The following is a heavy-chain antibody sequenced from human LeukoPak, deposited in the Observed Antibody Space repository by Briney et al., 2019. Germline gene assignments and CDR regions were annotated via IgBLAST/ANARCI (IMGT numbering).Heavy chain of an antibody. CDR2: ISGSGGST. V-gene: IGHV3-23*01. J-gene: IGHJ4*02. CDR3: AKDRSGWTDLGYFDY. CDR1: GFTFSSYA. D-gene: IGHD6-19*01. Sequence: PGGSLRLSCAASGFTFSSYAMSWVRQAPGKGLEWVSAISGSGGSTYYADSVKGRFTISRDNSKNTLYLQMNSLRAEDTAVYYCAKDRSGWTDLGYFDYWGQGPLVTVSS.